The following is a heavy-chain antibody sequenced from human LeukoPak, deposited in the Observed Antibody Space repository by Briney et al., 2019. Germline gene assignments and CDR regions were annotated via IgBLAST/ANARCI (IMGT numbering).Heavy chain of an antibody. D-gene: IGHD3-9*01. Sequence: GSLRLSCAASGFTFSSYEMNWVRQAPGKGLEWVSYISSSGSTIYYADSVKGRFTISRDNAKNSLYLQMNSLRAEDTAIYYCARAPYDILTGYSGYFDYWGQGTLVTVSS. V-gene: IGHV3-48*03. CDR1: GFTFSSYE. CDR3: ARAPYDILTGYSGYFDY. J-gene: IGHJ4*02. CDR2: ISSSGSTI.